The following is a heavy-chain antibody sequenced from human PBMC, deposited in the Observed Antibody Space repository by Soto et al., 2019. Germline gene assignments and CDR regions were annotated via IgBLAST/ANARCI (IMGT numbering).Heavy chain of an antibody. CDR1: GGSISSSGYN. CDR2: IYYSGST. D-gene: IGHD3-10*01. CDR3: ARYGSGSYYPTTFDY. Sequence: QVQLQESGPGLVKPSQTLSLTCTVSGGSISSSGYNWSWIRQHPGKGLESIGYIYYSGSTYYKPCPKRRVTISVHTSQTQFSLKLSSVTAADTAGYFCARYGSGSYYPTTFDYWGQGTLVTVSS. J-gene: IGHJ4*02. V-gene: IGHV4-31*03.